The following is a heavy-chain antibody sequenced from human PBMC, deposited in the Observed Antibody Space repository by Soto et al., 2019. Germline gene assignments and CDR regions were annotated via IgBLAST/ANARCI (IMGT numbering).Heavy chain of an antibody. V-gene: IGHV3-11*05. D-gene: IGHD3-9*01. Sequence: QVQLVESGGGLVKPGGSLRLSCAASVFTFSDYYMSWIRQAPGKGLEWVSYISSSSSYTNYADSVKGRFTISRDNAKNSLYLQMNSLRAEDTAVYYCAREPLRYFDWLSWDYWGQGTLVTVSS. J-gene: IGHJ4*02. CDR2: ISSSSSYT. CDR1: VFTFSDYY. CDR3: AREPLRYFDWLSWDY.